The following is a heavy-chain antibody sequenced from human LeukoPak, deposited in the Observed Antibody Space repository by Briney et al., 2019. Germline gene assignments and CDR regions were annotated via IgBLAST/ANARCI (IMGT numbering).Heavy chain of an antibody. V-gene: IGHV1-24*01. CDR2: FDPEDGGT. J-gene: IGHJ3*02. CDR3: ATDLIAPIGAFDI. Sequence: GASVKVSCKVSGYTLTELSMHWVRQAPGKGLEWMGGFDPEDGGTIYAQKFQGRVTMTEDTSTDTAYMELSSLRSEDTAVYYCATDLIAPIGAFDIWGQGTTVTVSS. CDR1: GYTLTELS. D-gene: IGHD2-21*01.